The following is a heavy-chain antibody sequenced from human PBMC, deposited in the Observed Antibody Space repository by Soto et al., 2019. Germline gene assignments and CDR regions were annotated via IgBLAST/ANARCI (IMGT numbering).Heavy chain of an antibody. J-gene: IGHJ4*02. CDR1: GGTFSSYT. D-gene: IGHD3-22*01. CDR3: AREGVVDYYDSSGYSEYYFDY. CDR2: IIPILGIA. Sequence: QVQLVQSGAEVKKPGSSVKVSCKASGGTFSSYTISWVRQAPGQGLEWMGRIIPILGIANYAQKFQGRVTITADKSTSTAYMELSSLSSEDTAVYYCAREGVVDYYDSSGYSEYYFDYWGQGTLVTVSS. V-gene: IGHV1-69*08.